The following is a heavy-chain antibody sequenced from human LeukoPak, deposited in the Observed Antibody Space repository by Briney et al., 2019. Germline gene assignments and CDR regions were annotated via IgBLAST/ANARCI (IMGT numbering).Heavy chain of an antibody. Sequence: GGSLRLSCAASGFTFSSYGMHWVRQAPGKGLEWVAVISYDGSNKYYADSVKGRFTISRDNSKNTLYLQMNSLRAEDTAVYYCAKDSYDSSGRGLDYWGQGTLVTVSS. J-gene: IGHJ4*02. V-gene: IGHV3-30*18. D-gene: IGHD3-22*01. CDR3: AKDSYDSSGRGLDY. CDR2: ISYDGSNK. CDR1: GFTFSSYG.